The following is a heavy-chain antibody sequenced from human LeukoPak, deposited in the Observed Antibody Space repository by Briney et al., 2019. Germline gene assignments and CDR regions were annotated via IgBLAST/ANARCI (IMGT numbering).Heavy chain of an antibody. J-gene: IGHJ2*01. CDR3: ARGDSSGYYHWYFDL. V-gene: IGHV3-48*01. CDR2: IRGRSDTT. CDR1: GFTFTMFS. Sequence: GGSLRLSCAASGFTFTMFSMNWLRQAPGKGLEWIAFIRGRSDTTYYADSVQGRFTISRDNSKNTLYLQMNSLRAEDTAVYYCARGDSSGYYHWYFDLWGRGTLVTVSS. D-gene: IGHD3-22*01.